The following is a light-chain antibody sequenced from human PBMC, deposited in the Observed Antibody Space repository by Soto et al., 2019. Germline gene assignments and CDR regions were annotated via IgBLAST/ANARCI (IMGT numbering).Light chain of an antibody. CDR1: QSVSSY. V-gene: IGKV3-11*01. J-gene: IGKJ4*01. Sequence: EIVLTQSPATLSLSPGERATLSCRASQSVSSYLAWYQQKPGQPPRLLIYDASNSATGIPARFSGSGSGTDFTLTISSLEPEDFGVYYCQQRSNWPLTFGGGTKVAI. CDR3: QQRSNWPLT. CDR2: DAS.